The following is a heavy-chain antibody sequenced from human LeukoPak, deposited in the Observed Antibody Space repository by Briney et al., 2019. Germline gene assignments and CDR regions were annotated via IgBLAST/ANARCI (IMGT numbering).Heavy chain of an antibody. D-gene: IGHD2-15*01. Sequence: SETLSLTCTVSGGSVISGSYYWSWIRQPPGKGLEWVGDIYYSGSTNYNPSLKSRVTISVDTSKNQFSLKLSSVTAADTAVYYCASYCSGASCYHHWGQGTLVTVSS. CDR1: GGSVISGSYY. CDR2: IYYSGST. CDR3: ASYCSGASCYHH. J-gene: IGHJ4*02. V-gene: IGHV4-61*01.